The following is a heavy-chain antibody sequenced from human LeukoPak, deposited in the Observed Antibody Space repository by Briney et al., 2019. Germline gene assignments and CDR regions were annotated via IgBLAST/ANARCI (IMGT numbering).Heavy chain of an antibody. CDR2: IYSGGST. V-gene: IGHV3-53*01. CDR3: ARALWLVGSFDF. J-gene: IGHJ2*01. D-gene: IGHD6-19*01. CDR1: GFTISSNY. Sequence: GESLRLTCAASGFTISSNYKSWVRKAPGQGQEWVSVIYSGGSTYYADSVKGRFTISRDNSKNTLYLQVNSLRAEDTAVYYCARALWLVGSFDFWGRGTLVTVSS.